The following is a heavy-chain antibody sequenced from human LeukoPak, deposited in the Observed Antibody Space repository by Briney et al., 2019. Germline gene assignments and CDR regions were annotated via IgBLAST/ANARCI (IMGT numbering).Heavy chain of an antibody. CDR1: GFTFSSYG. Sequence: GGSLRLSCAASGFTFSSYGMHWVRQAPGKGLEWVAVIWYDGSNKYYADSVKGRFTISRDNSKNTLYLQMNCLRAEDTAVYYCARGGDYDILTGFDYWGQGTLVTVSS. V-gene: IGHV3-33*01. D-gene: IGHD3-9*01. CDR2: IWYDGSNK. CDR3: ARGGDYDILTGFDY. J-gene: IGHJ4*02.